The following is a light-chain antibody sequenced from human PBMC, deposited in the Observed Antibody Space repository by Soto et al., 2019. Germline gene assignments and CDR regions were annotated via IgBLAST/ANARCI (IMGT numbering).Light chain of an antibody. V-gene: IGKV3-15*01. CDR2: GAS. J-gene: IGKJ1*01. CDR3: QQYNNWRT. Sequence: IVMTQSPATLSVSPGERATLSCSASQSVSSNLAWYQQKPGQAPRLLIYGASTRATGIPARFSGSGSGTEFTLTISSLQSEDFAVYYCQQYNNWRTFGQGTKVEIK. CDR1: QSVSSN.